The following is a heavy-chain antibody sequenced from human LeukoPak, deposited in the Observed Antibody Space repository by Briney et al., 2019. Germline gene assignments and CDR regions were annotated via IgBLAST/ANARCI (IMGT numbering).Heavy chain of an antibody. CDR2: ISAVT. J-gene: IGHJ4*02. Sequence: GGSLRLSCAVSDFTLRSYAMSWVRQAPGKGLEWVSSISAVTYYADSVKGRFTISRDNPKNTLNLQMNSLRAEDTAVYYCAKESPHFDYGGQGTLVTVSS. CDR1: DFTLRSYA. CDR3: AKESPHFDY. V-gene: IGHV3-23*01.